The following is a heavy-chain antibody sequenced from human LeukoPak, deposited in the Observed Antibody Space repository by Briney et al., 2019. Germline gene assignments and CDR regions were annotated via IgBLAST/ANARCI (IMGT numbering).Heavy chain of an antibody. CDR1: GYTFTDYY. D-gene: IGHD1-7*01. CDR3: ARVTEDNWNYVYYYYYMDV. CDR2: VDPEDGET. V-gene: IGHV1-69-2*01. J-gene: IGHJ6*03. Sequence: ASVKVSCKVSGYTFTDYYMHWVQQAPGKGLEWMGLVDPEDGETIYAEKFQGRVTITADTSTDTAYMELSSLRSEDTAVYYCARVTEDNWNYVYYYYYMDVWGKGTTVTVSS.